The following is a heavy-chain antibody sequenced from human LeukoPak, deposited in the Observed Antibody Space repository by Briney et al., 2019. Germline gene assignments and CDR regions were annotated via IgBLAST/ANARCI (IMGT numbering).Heavy chain of an antibody. J-gene: IGHJ4*02. CDR2: ISGSGDST. Sequence: GGSLRLSCAASGFTFSNLAMIWVRQAPGKGLEWVSVISGSGDSTYYADSVKGRFTISRDNSKNTLFLQMNSLRAEDTAVYYCAKARLCGSTSCYNFDYWGQGTLVTVSS. D-gene: IGHD2-2*02. CDR1: GFTFSNLA. CDR3: AKARLCGSTSCYNFDY. V-gene: IGHV3-23*01.